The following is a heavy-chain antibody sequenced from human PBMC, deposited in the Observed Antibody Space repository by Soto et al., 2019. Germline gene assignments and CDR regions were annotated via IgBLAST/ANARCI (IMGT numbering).Heavy chain of an antibody. CDR2: IFWNDDE. J-gene: IGHJ3*02. CDR1: GFSLTTSGVG. Sequence: QITLKESGPTLVKPTQTLTLTCTFSGFSLTTSGVGVGWTRQPPGKAPECLAVIFWNDDERYSPSLKTRLTITKDTSKNQVVLTLTNVDPVDTGAYYCARRRGDTSTGGPFDIWGQGTMVTVSS. CDR3: ARRRGDTSTGGPFDI. V-gene: IGHV2-5*01.